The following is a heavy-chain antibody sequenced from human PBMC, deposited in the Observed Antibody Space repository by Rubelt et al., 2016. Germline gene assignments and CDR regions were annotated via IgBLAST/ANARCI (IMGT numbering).Heavy chain of an antibody. V-gene: IGHV3-48*03. CDR3: VRDEYGVGGDP. CDR2: ITASGGAS. J-gene: IGHJ5*02. Sequence: EVQLVESGGGLVQPGGSLRLSCAASGFSFNIYEMNWVRQAPGKGLEWVSYITASGGASYVADAGKGRFTVSRDNAKNLLYLQMNNVTDDDTALYYCVRDEYGVGGDPWGQGTLVTVSS. CDR1: GFSFNIYE. D-gene: IGHD2/OR15-2a*01.